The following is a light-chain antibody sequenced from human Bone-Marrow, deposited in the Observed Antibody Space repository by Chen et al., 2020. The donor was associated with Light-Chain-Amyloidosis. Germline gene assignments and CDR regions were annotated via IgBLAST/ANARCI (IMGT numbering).Light chain of an antibody. J-gene: IGLJ2*01. CDR1: DLPTKY. Sequence: SYELTQPPSVSVSPGQTASITCSGDDLPTKYAYWYQQNPGQAPVLVIHRDTERPSGISERFSGSSSGTTATLTISGVQAEDEADYHCQSADSSGTYEVIFGGGTKLTVL. V-gene: IGLV3-25*03. CDR2: RDT. CDR3: QSADSSGTYEVI.